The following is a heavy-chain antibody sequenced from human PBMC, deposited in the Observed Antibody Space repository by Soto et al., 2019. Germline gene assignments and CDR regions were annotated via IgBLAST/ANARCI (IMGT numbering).Heavy chain of an antibody. Sequence: EVQLVESGGGLVKPGGSLRLSCAASGFTFSSYSMNWVRQAPGKGLEWVSSISSSSSYIYYADSVKGRFTISRDNAKNSLCLQMNSLRAEDTAGYYCARVGGQLVPGFDYWGQGTLVTVSS. D-gene: IGHD6-6*01. J-gene: IGHJ4*02. CDR2: ISSSSSYI. CDR1: GFTFSSYS. CDR3: ARVGGQLVPGFDY. V-gene: IGHV3-21*01.